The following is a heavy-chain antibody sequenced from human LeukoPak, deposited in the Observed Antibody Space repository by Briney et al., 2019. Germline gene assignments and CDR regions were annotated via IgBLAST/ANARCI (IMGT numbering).Heavy chain of an antibody. CDR1: GDSISSGDYY. V-gene: IGHV4-61*08. Sequence: KSSETLSLTCTVSGDSISSGDYYWSWIRQPPGKGLEWIAYIYYSGSTNYNPSLKSRVTISVDTSKNQFSLKLSSVTAADTAVYYCARRYGSGSSGTFDYWGQGTLVTVSS. CDR2: IYYSGST. CDR3: ARRYGSGSSGTFDY. J-gene: IGHJ4*02. D-gene: IGHD3-10*01.